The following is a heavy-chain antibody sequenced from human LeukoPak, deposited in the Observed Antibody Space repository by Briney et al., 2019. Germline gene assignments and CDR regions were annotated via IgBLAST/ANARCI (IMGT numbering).Heavy chain of an antibody. CDR1: EFTFSSYS. J-gene: IGHJ4*02. D-gene: IGHD5-12*01. Sequence: PGGSLRLSCAASEFTFSSYSMNWVRQAPGKGLEWVANIKQDGSEKYYVDSVKGRFTISRDNAKNSLYLQMDSLRVEDTAIYYCARGGYDWGQGTLVTVSS. CDR3: ARGGYD. V-gene: IGHV3-7*01. CDR2: IKQDGSEK.